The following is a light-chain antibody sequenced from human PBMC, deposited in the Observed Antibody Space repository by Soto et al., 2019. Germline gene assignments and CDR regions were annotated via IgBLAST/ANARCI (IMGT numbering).Light chain of an antibody. J-gene: IGKJ5*01. CDR1: QGVTTS. CDR3: QQYNNWPFS. Sequence: EIVMTQSPGTLSVSPGERATLSCRAGQGVTTSFAWYQQTSGQSHRLLIYDVSIRATGVPARFSGTGSETDFTLTISGLQSEDSAVYFCQQYNNWPFSFGQGTRLEI. V-gene: IGKV3-15*01. CDR2: DVS.